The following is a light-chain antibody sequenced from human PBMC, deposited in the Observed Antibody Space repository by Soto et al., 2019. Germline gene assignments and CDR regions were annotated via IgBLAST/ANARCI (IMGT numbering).Light chain of an antibody. CDR2: GAS. CDR3: QQYSYWYT. CDR1: QSISSS. Sequence: EIVMTQSPATLSVSPGERATLSCRASQSISSSLAWYQQKPGQAPRLLIQGASTRATGIPARFSGSGSGTDFTLTISSLQSEDFAVYYCQQYSYWYTFGQGTKLEIK. V-gene: IGKV3-15*01. J-gene: IGKJ2*01.